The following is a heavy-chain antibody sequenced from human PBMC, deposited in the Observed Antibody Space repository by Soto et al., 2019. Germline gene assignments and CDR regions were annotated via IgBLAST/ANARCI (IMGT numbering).Heavy chain of an antibody. CDR2: ISWNSGSI. V-gene: IGHV3-9*01. Sequence: GGSLRLSCAASGFTFDDYAMHWVRQAPGKGLEWVSGISWNSGSIGYADSVKGRFTISRDNAKNSLYLQMNSLRAEDTALYYCAKDTYSSSWAFSSSPFDYWGQGTLVTVSS. CDR1: GFTFDDYA. CDR3: AKDTYSSSWAFSSSPFDY. J-gene: IGHJ4*02. D-gene: IGHD6-6*01.